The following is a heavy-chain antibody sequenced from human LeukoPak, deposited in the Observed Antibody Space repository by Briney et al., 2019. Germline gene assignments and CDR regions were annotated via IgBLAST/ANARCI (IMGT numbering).Heavy chain of an antibody. CDR2: IGHDGTGK. J-gene: IGHJ4*02. CDR3: ARDADSSSFDD. V-gene: IGHV3-7*01. CDR1: GLNFRTSW. Sequence: PGGSLRLSCTASGLNFRTSWMSWVRQSPGKGLEFLANIGHDGTGKNYMDSVKGGFTLSRDNPTNSLYLQMERLRADDTAVYYCARDADSSSFDDWGQGVLVTVSS. D-gene: IGHD6-13*01.